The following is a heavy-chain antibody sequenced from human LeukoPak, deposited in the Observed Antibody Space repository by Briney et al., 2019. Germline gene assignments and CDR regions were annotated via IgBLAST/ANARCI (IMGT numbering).Heavy chain of an antibody. Sequence: PSETLSLTCTVSGGSISSYYWSWIRQPAGKGLEWIGVIYTSGSTSYNPSLKSRVTISVDKSKNQFSLNLRSATAADTAVYYCAGRDYWGQGTLVTVSS. J-gene: IGHJ4*02. D-gene: IGHD1-26*01. CDR3: AGRDY. CDR1: GGSISSYY. V-gene: IGHV4-4*07. CDR2: IYTSGST.